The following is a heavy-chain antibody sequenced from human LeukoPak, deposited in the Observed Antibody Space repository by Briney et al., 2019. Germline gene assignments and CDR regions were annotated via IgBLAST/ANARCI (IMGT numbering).Heavy chain of an antibody. Sequence: PSETLSLTCAVYGGSFSGYYWSWIRQPPGKGLEWIGEINHSGSTNYNPSLKSRVTISVDTSKNQFSLNLSSVTAADTAVYYCARRGYYYGSGSYDYWGQGTLVTVSS. V-gene: IGHV4-34*01. J-gene: IGHJ4*02. CDR2: INHSGST. D-gene: IGHD3-10*01. CDR3: ARRGYYYGSGSYDY. CDR1: GGSFSGYY.